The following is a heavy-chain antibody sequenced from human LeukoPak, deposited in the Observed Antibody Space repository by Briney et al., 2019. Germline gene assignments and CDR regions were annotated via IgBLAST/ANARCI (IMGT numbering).Heavy chain of an antibody. Sequence: GSLRLSCALSGFSFSDYWTHWVRQAPGKGVVCVSRIFNDGTGINYADFVKGRFTISRDNVENTLYLQMNSLRAEDTAVYYCVRGLLDYLGQGTRVTVSS. J-gene: IGHJ4*02. CDR3: VRGLLDY. CDR2: IFNDGTGI. CDR1: GFSFSDYW. V-gene: IGHV3-74*01. D-gene: IGHD5/OR15-5a*01.